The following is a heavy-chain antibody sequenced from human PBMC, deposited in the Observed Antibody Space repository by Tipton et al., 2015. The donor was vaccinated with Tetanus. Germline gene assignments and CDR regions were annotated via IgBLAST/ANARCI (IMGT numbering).Heavy chain of an antibody. CDR1: GFSFSDFS. V-gene: IGHV3-11*01. J-gene: IGHJ5*02. CDR2: ISGTTRII. CDR3: ARGGGLYGQDFNS. Sequence: SLRLSCAASGFSFSDFSMHWIRHNPGKGLEWIAYISGTTRIIYYGDSVKGRFTVSRDNSKKSLYLQMNNLRGDDTAIYYCARGGGLYGQDFNSWGQGTLVTVSS. D-gene: IGHD3-3*01.